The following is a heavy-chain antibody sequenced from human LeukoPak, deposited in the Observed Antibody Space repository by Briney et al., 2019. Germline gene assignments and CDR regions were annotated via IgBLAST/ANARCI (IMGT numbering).Heavy chain of an antibody. Sequence: GGSLRLSCAASGFTFSSYWMSWVRQAPGKGLEWVANIKQDGSEKYYVDSVKGRFTISRDNAKNSLYLQMNSLRAEDTAVYYCARDRRSDYDSRSLDAFDIWGQGTMVTVSS. CDR1: GFTFSSYW. D-gene: IGHD3-22*01. J-gene: IGHJ3*02. CDR3: ARDRRSDYDSRSLDAFDI. V-gene: IGHV3-7*01. CDR2: IKQDGSEK.